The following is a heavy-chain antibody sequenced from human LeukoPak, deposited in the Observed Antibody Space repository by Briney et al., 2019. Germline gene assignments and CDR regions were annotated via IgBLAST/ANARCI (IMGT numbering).Heavy chain of an antibody. J-gene: IGHJ4*02. CDR3: AIYHSGGYTSYFDY. V-gene: IGHV4-39*07. CDR2: ISHSGIT. D-gene: IGHD3-22*01. CDR1: GGSVSSGTYY. Sequence: SETLSLTCTVSGGSVSSGTYYWGWIRQSPDMGLEWIGIISHSGITDYNPSLKSRVTISVDKSKNQFSLKLTSVTAADTAVYYCAIYHSGGYTSYFDYWGRGSLVTVSS.